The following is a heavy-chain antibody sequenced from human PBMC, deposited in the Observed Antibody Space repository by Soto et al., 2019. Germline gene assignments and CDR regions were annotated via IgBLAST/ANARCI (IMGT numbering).Heavy chain of an antibody. CDR2: IKRDGSDE. Sequence: GESRTLACAASGFTSSGYLMSWVCQAPGKGLEWVGIIKRDGSDEYYLNSVKGRFTISRDNAKNSVSLQMNSLRAEDTAVYYCASSGGYCSSTSCYNFRWGQGTLVTVSS. D-gene: IGHD2-2*02. CDR1: GFTSSGYL. V-gene: IGHV3-7*01. J-gene: IGHJ4*02. CDR3: ASSGGYCSSTSCYNFR.